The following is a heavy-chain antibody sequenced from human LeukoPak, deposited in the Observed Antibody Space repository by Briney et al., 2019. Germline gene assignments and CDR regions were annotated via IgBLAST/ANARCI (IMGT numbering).Heavy chain of an antibody. J-gene: IGHJ4*02. V-gene: IGHV3-23*01. CDR1: GFTFSSYA. CDR3: AKIPASWYFDY. Sequence: GGSLRLSCAASGFTFSSYAMSWVRQAPGKGLEWVSGISGNGGSTYYADSVKGRFTISRDNSKNTLYLQMNSLRAEDTAVYYCAKIPASWYFDYWGQGTLVTVSS. CDR2: ISGNGGST.